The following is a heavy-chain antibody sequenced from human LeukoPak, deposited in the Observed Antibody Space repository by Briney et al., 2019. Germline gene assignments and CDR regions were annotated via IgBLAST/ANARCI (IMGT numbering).Heavy chain of an antibody. CDR3: ATVYRGGSYYFDY. D-gene: IGHD1-26*01. V-gene: IGHV1-24*01. CDR2: FDPEDGET. Sequence: ASVKVSCKVSGYTLTELSMHWVRQAPGKGLEWMGGFDPEDGETIYAQKFQGRVTMTEDTSTDTGYMELSSLRSEDTAVYYCATVYRGGSYYFDYWGQGTLVTVSS. CDR1: GYTLTELS. J-gene: IGHJ4*02.